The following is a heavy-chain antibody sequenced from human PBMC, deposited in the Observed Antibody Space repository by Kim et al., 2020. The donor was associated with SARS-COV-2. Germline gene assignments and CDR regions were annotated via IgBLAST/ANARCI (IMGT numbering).Heavy chain of an antibody. Sequence: ASVKVSCKTSGYTFTSYSMHWVRQAPGQRLEWMGWINAGNGNTKYLQKFQGRVTITRDTSANTAYMELSSLRSEDTAVYYCARIPHNYDNTGYYYDYWGQGTLVTVSS. D-gene: IGHD3-22*01. CDR2: INAGNGNT. CDR3: ARIPHNYDNTGYYYDY. J-gene: IGHJ4*02. V-gene: IGHV1-3*01. CDR1: GYTFTSYS.